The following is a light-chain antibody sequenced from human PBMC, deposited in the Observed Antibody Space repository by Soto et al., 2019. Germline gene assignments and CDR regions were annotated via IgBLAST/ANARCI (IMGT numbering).Light chain of an antibody. V-gene: IGKV3-20*01. J-gene: IGKJ1*01. CDR3: QQYGSSPRT. Sequence: EVVMTQSPATLSVSPGERATLSCRASQSVSSNLAWYQQKPGQAPRLLIFGASSRATGIPDRFSGSGSGTDFTLTISRLEPEDLAVYYCQQYGSSPRTFGQGTKVDIK. CDR2: GAS. CDR1: QSVSSN.